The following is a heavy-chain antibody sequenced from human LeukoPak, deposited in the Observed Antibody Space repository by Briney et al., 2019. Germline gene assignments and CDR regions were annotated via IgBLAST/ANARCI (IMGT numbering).Heavy chain of an antibody. Sequence: GGSLRLSCAASGFTFSGYSMNWVRQAPGKGLGWVSYISSTSSIYYADSVKGRFTVSRDNAKNSLYLQMNSLRAEDTALYYCARATSYGRFDYWGQGTLVTVSS. D-gene: IGHD3-10*01. CDR3: ARATSYGRFDY. CDR2: ISSTSSI. J-gene: IGHJ4*02. CDR1: GFTFSGYS. V-gene: IGHV3-48*01.